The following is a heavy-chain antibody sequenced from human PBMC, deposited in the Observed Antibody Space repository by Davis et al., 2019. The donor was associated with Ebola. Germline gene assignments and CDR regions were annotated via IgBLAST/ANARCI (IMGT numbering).Heavy chain of an antibody. CDR2: IKQDGSEK. D-gene: IGHD4-17*01. CDR3: ARDSDYGYSHGMDV. J-gene: IGHJ6*02. Sequence: GESLKISCAASGFTFSSYWMSWVRQAPGKGLEWVANIKQDGSEKYYVDSVKGRFTISRDNAKNSLYLQMNSLRAEDTAVYYCARDSDYGYSHGMDVWGQGTTVTVSS. CDR1: GFTFSSYW. V-gene: IGHV3-7*01.